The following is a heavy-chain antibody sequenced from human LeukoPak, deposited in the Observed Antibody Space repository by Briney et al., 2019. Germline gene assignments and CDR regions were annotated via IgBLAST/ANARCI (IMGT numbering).Heavy chain of an antibody. Sequence: SETLSLTCTVSGGSISSYYWSWIRQPAGKGLEWIGRIYTSGSTNYNPSLKSRVTMSVVTSKNQFSLKLSSVTAADTAVYYCARDGGYSGYEYYYYYYMDVWGKGTTVTVSS. J-gene: IGHJ6*03. V-gene: IGHV4-4*07. CDR3: ARDGGYSGYEYYYYYYMDV. CDR1: GGSISSYY. CDR2: IYTSGST. D-gene: IGHD5-12*01.